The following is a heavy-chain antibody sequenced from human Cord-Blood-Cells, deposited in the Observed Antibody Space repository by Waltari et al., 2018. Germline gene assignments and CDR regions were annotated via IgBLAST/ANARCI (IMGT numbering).Heavy chain of an antibody. Sequence: QVQLQESGPGLVKPSETLSLTCTVSGGSISSHYWSWIRQPPGKGLEWIGYIYYSGSTNYNPSLKSRVTISVDTSKNQCSLKLSSVTAADTAVYYCARGSGYVDYWGQGTLVTVSS. D-gene: IGHD1-26*01. CDR1: GGSISSHY. V-gene: IGHV4-59*11. J-gene: IGHJ4*02. CDR2: IYYSGST. CDR3: ARGSGYVDY.